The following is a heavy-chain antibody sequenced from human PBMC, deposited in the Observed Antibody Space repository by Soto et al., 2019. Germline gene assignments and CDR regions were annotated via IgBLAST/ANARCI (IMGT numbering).Heavy chain of an antibody. CDR3: ARVDGSGDCYSI. CDR2: IYYSGST. V-gene: IGHV4-30-4*01. CDR1: GGSISSGDYY. D-gene: IGHD2-21*02. Sequence: QVQLQESGPGLVKPSQTLSLTCTVSGGSISSGDYYWSWIRQPPGKGLEWIGYIYYSGSTYYNPSLKSRVXIXVXXSKNQFSLKLSSVTAADTAVYYCARVDGSGDCYSIWGQGTLVTVSS. J-gene: IGHJ4*02.